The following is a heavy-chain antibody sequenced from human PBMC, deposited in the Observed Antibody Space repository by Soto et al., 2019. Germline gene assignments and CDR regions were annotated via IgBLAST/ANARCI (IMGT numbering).Heavy chain of an antibody. CDR3: ARDWEVAGTGNYYYYMDV. J-gene: IGHJ6*03. V-gene: IGHV3-66*01. Sequence: GGSLRLSCAASGFTVSSNYMSWVRQAPGKGLEWVSVIYSGGSTYYADSVKGRFTISRDNSKNTLYLQMNSLRAEDTAVYYCARDWEVAGTGNYYYYMDVWGKGTTVTVSS. CDR2: IYSGGST. D-gene: IGHD6-19*01. CDR1: GFTVSSNY.